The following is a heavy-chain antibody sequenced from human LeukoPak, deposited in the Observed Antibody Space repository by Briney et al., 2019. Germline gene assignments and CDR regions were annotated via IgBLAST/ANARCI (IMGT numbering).Heavy chain of an antibody. CDR1: GYTFTSYD. CDR3: ARAYFRGGGCYWGC. D-gene: IGHD2-15*01. CDR2: MNPNSGNT. Sequence: GASVKVSCKASGYTFTSYDINWVRQATGQGLEWMGWMNPNSGNTGYAQNFQGRVTMTRNTSISTAYMELSSLRSEDTAVYYCARAYFRGGGCYWGCWGQGTLVPVSS. V-gene: IGHV1-8*01. J-gene: IGHJ4*02.